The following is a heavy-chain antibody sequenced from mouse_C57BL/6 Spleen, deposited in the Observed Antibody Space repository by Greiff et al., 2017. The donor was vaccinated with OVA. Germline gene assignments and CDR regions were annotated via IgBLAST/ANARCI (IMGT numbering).Heavy chain of an antibody. CDR2: IYPRSGNT. CDR3: ARDATYYSNNWYFDV. CDR1: GYTFTSYG. J-gene: IGHJ1*03. V-gene: IGHV1-81*01. D-gene: IGHD2-5*01. Sequence: QVQLQQSGAELARPGASVKLSCKASGYTFTSYGISWVKQSTGQGLEWIGEIYPRSGNTYYNEKFKGKATLTADKSSSTAYMELRSLTSEDSAVYFGARDATYYSNNWYFDVWGTGTTVTVSS.